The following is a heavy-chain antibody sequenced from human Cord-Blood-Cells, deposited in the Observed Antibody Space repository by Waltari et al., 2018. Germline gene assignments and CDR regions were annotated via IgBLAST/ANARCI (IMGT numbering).Heavy chain of an antibody. CDR3: ARDSYSYGYYYYYMDV. V-gene: IGHV3-7*01. J-gene: IGHJ6*03. D-gene: IGHD5-18*01. Sequence: EVQLVESGGGLVQPGGSLRLSCAASGFTFSSYWMSWVRPAPGKGLEWVANIKQDGSEKYYVDSVKGRFTISRDNAKNSLYLQMNSRRAEDTAVYYCARDSYSYGYYYYYMDVWGKGTTVTVSS. CDR1: GFTFSSYW. CDR2: IKQDGSEK.